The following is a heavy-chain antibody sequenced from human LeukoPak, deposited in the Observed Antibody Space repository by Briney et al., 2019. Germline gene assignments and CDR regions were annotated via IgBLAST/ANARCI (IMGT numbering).Heavy chain of an antibody. CDR3: ARVKIEWELLWNWFDP. J-gene: IGHJ5*02. D-gene: IGHD1-26*01. V-gene: IGHV4-39*07. Sequence: SETLSLTCTVAGGSISSSSYYWGWIRQPPGKGLEWIGSIYYSGGTYYNPSLKSRVTISVDTSKNQFSLKLSSVTAADTAVYYCARVKIEWELLWNWFDPWGQGTLVTVSS. CDR2: IYYSGGT. CDR1: GGSISSSSYY.